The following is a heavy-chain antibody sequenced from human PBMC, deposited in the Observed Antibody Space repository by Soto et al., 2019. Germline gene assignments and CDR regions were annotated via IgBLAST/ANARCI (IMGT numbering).Heavy chain of an antibody. D-gene: IGHD6-6*01. Sequence: QVQLVQSGAEVKKPGSSVKVSCKASGGTFSSYAISWVRQAPGQGLEWMGGIIPIFGTANYAQKFQGRVTITADESTSTDYMELSSLRSEDTAVYYCARDGRLAAREPRQKMNQTGYYYGMDVWGQGTTVTVSS. CDR1: GGTFSSYA. V-gene: IGHV1-69*01. CDR3: ARDGRLAAREPRQKMNQTGYYYGMDV. J-gene: IGHJ6*02. CDR2: IIPIFGTA.